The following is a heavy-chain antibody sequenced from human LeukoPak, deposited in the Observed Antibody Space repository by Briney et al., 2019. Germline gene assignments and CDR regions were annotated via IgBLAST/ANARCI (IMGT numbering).Heavy chain of an antibody. D-gene: IGHD4/OR15-4a*01. CDR3: GIKHGARYNGFDP. CDR1: GGSFSGYY. J-gene: IGHJ5*02. Sequence: SETLSLTCAVYGGSFSGYYWSWVRQPPGKGLEWIGEINHSGSTNYNPSLKSRVTISVDTSKNQFSLKLSSVTAADTAVYYCGIKHGARYNGFDPWGQGTLVTVSS. CDR2: INHSGST. V-gene: IGHV4-34*01.